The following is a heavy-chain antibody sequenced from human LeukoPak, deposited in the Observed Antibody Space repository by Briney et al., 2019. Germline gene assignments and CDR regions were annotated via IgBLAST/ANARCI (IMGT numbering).Heavy chain of an antibody. CDR3: ASEPPAAARRDY. D-gene: IGHD6-6*01. CDR2: IYSGGST. Sequence: GGSLRLSCVASGFMFSKYWMTWVRQAPGKGLEWVSVIYSGGSTYYADSVKGRFTISRDNSKNTLYLQMNSLRAEDTAVYYCASEPPAAARRDYWGQGTLVTVSS. V-gene: IGHV3-53*01. J-gene: IGHJ4*02. CDR1: GFMFSKYW.